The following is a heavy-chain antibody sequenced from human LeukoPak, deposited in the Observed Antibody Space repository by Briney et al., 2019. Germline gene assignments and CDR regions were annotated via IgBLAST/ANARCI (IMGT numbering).Heavy chain of an antibody. CDR2: IYYSGST. D-gene: IGHD3-22*01. CDR3: ARHAITMIVVELNGMDV. CDR1: VGSISSYY. J-gene: IGHJ6*02. Sequence: SETLSLTCTVSVGSISSYYWSWIRQPPGKGLEWIGYIYYSGSTNYNPSLSSRVTISVDTSKNQFSMKLGSVTAADTAVYYGARHAITMIVVELNGMDVWGQGTTLTVSS. V-gene: IGHV4-59*08.